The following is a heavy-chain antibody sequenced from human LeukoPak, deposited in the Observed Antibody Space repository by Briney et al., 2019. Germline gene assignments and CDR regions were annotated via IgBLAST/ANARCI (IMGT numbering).Heavy chain of an antibody. Sequence: SVKFSSKASGGTFSSYAISWVRQATRQGLEWMGGIIPIFGTANYAQKFQGRVTITADESTSTAYMELSSLRSEDTAVYYCARVLAQGYNWFDPWGQGTLVTVSS. CDR3: ARVLAQGYNWFDP. J-gene: IGHJ5*02. V-gene: IGHV1-69*13. D-gene: IGHD2-8*02. CDR1: GGTFSSYA. CDR2: IIPIFGTA.